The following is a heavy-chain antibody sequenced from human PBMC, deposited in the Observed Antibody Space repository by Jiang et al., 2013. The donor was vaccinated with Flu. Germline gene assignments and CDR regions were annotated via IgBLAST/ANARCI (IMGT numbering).Heavy chain of an antibody. D-gene: IGHD3-16*02. CDR3: ARSHSTFGGVIVRYDAFDI. CDR1: GFSLSTSGVG. Sequence: KPTQTLTLTCTFSGFSLSTSGVGVGWIRQPPGKALEWLALIYWDDDKRYSPSLKSRLTITKDTSKNQVVLTMTNMDPVDTATYYCARSHSTFGGVIVRYDAFDIWGQGT. J-gene: IGHJ3*02. CDR2: IYWDDDK. V-gene: IGHV2-5*02.